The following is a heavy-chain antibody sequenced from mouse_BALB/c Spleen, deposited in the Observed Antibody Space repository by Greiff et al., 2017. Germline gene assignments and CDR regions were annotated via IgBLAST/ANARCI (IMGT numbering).Heavy chain of an antibody. CDR1: GFTFSSFG. J-gene: IGHJ2*01. CDR2: ISSGSSTI. Sequence: EVKLQESGGGLVQPGGSRKLSCAASGFTFSSFGMHWVRQAPEKGLEWVAYISSGSSTIYYADTVKGRFTISRDNPKNTLFLQMTSLRSEDTAMYYCARSGYGDFDYWGQGTTLTVSS. V-gene: IGHV5-17*02. CDR3: ARSGYGDFDY. D-gene: IGHD3-1*01.